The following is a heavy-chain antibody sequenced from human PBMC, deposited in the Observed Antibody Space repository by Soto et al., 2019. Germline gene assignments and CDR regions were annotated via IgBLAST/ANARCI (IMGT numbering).Heavy chain of an antibody. V-gene: IGHV3-53*01. CDR1: GFTVSSRY. D-gene: IGHD3-3*01. J-gene: IGHJ1*01. Sequence: PGGSLRLSGVASGFTVSSRYMGWDGRAPGKGLEWGSFVWRGGPTYHADSVKGRFSVSRDESGYSLSLKRNSHRVRDTPVYTCPTERICGGDPEPHWGQGTLVTVSS. CDR3: PTERICGGDPEPH. CDR2: VWRGGPT.